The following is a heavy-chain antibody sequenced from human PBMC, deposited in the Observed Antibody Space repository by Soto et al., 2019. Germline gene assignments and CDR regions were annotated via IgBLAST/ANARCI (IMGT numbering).Heavy chain of an antibody. D-gene: IGHD5-18*01. Sequence: QVQLQESGPGLVKPSETLSLTCTVSGGSISSYYWSWIRQPPGKGLEWIGYIYYSGSTNYNPSLQSRVTISVDTSKNQFSLRLSSVTAADTGVYYCARGRSYGKYYYYYYGMDVWGQGTTVTVSS. CDR3: ARGRSYGKYYYYYYGMDV. J-gene: IGHJ6*02. V-gene: IGHV4-59*01. CDR2: IYYSGST. CDR1: GGSISSYY.